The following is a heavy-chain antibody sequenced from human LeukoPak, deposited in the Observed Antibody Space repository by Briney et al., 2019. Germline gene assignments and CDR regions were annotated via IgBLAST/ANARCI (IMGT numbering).Heavy chain of an antibody. CDR2: IYYSGTT. V-gene: IGHV4-30-4*01. CDR1: GGSTSSVNYY. J-gene: IGHJ2*01. CDR3: ARGLQGYWYFDL. Sequence: SQTLSLTCTVSGGSTSSVNYYWSWIRQPPGKGLEWIGYIYYSGTTFYNPSLKSRVTISVDTSNNQFSLKVSSVTAADTAVYYCARGLQGYWYFDLWGRGTLVTVSS.